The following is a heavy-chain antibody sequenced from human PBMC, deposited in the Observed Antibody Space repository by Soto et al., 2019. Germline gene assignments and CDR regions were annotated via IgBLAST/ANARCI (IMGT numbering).Heavy chain of an antibody. V-gene: IGHV6-1*01. CDR2: TYYRSKWYN. CDR1: GDSVSSNSAA. Sequence: SQTLSLTCAISGDSVSSNSAAWNRIRQSPSRGLEWLGRTYYRSKWYNDYAVSVKSRITINPDTSKNQFSLQLNSVTPEDTAVYYCARAYYDILTGYQVYYYYYGMDVWGQGTTVTVSS. CDR3: ARAYYDILTGYQVYYYYYGMDV. D-gene: IGHD3-9*01. J-gene: IGHJ6*02.